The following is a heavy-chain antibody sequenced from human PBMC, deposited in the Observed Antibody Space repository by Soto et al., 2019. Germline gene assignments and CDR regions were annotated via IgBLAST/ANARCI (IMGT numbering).Heavy chain of an antibody. Sequence: SETLSLTCAVYGGSFSGYYWSWIRKPPGKGLEWIGEINHSGSTNYNPSLKSRVTTSVDTSTYQFSLKLSSVPAADTAVYYCARALPPTYYYYSSGYFGPQDPSDIWGQGTMVTVSS. J-gene: IGHJ3*02. CDR2: INHSGST. D-gene: IGHD3-22*01. CDR3: ARALPPTYYYYSSGYFGPQDPSDI. CDR1: GGSFSGYY. V-gene: IGHV4-34*01.